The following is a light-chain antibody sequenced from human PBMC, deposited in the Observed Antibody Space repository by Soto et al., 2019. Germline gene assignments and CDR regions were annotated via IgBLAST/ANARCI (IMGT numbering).Light chain of an antibody. V-gene: IGKV3-20*01. CDR3: QQYGTSPLT. J-gene: IGKJ4*01. CDR1: QSVISSY. CDR2: GAS. Sequence: EIVLTQSPGTLSLSPGERATLSCRASQSVISSYLAWYQQRPGLAPRLLIFGASGRATGIPDRFSGSGSGTDFTLTISRLEPEDFAIYYCQQYGTSPLTFGGGTKVDIK.